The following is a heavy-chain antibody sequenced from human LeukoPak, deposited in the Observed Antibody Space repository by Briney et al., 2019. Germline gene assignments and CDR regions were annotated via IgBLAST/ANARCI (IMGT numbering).Heavy chain of an antibody. D-gene: IGHD3-10*01. CDR1: GGTFSSYT. V-gene: IGHV1-69*02. J-gene: IGHJ4*02. CDR2: IIPILGIA. Sequence: GSSVKVSCKASGGTFSSYTISWVRQAPGQGLEWMGRIIPILGIANYAQKFQGRVTITADKYTSTAYMELSSLRSEDTAVYYCARVSRYYGSGSYYFDYWGQGTLVTVSS. CDR3: ARVSRYYGSGSYYFDY.